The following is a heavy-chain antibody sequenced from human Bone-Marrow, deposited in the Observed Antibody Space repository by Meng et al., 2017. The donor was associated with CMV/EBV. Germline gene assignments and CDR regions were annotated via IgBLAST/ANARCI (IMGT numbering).Heavy chain of an antibody. J-gene: IGHJ6*02. CDR3: AKDRGVGATDYYYYGMDV. CDR1: GFTFSSYA. D-gene: IGHD1-26*01. CDR2: ISGSGGST. V-gene: IGHV3-23*01. Sequence: GESLKIYCAASGFTFSSYAMSWVRQAPGKGLEWVSAISGSGGSTYYADSVKGRFTISRDNSKNTLYLQMNSLRAEDTAVYYCAKDRGVGATDYYYYGMDVWGQGTTVTVSS.